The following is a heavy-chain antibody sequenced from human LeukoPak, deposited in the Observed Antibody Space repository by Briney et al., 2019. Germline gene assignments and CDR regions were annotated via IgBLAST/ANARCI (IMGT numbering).Heavy chain of an antibody. CDR3: AKDSVAGINY. J-gene: IGHJ4*02. CDR1: GFTFSSYG. Sequence: GGSVRLSCAASGFTFSSYGMHWVRQAPGKGLEWVAVISYDGSNKYYADSVKGRFTISRDNSKNTLYLQMNSLRAEDTAVYYCAKDSVAGINYWGQGTLVTVSS. V-gene: IGHV3-30*18. CDR2: ISYDGSNK. D-gene: IGHD6-19*01.